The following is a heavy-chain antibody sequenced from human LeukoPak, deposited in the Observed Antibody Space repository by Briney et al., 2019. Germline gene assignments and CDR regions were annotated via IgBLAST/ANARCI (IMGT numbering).Heavy chain of an antibody. D-gene: IGHD1-14*01. V-gene: IGHV3-7*01. CDR2: IKQDGNEK. J-gene: IGHJ4*02. Sequence: GGSLRLSCAASGFSFSSYWMSWVRQSPGKGLEWVGNIKQDGNEKCYVDSVKGRFAISRDNAKNSLYLQMNSLRAEDTAVYYCARDSIIPGGTGSSDCWGQGTLVTVSS. CDR1: GFSFSSYW. CDR3: ARDSIIPGGTGSSDC.